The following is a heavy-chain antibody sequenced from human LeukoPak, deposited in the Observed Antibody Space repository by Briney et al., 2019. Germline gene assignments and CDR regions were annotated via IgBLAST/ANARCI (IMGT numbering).Heavy chain of an antibody. Sequence: GGSLRLSCAASGFILSNYRMNWVRQAPGKGLEWVSAISGSGGSTYYADSVKGRFTISRDNSKNTLYLQMNSLRAEDTAVYYCAKVMIVVVAGAFDIWGQGTMVTVSS. CDR2: ISGSGGST. V-gene: IGHV3-23*01. CDR1: GFILSNYR. J-gene: IGHJ3*02. D-gene: IGHD3-22*01. CDR3: AKVMIVVVAGAFDI.